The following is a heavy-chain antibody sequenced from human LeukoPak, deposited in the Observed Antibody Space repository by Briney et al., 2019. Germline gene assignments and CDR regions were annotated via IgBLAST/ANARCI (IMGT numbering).Heavy chain of an antibody. CDR1: GFTFSSYG. V-gene: IGHV3-30*18. J-gene: IGHJ3*02. Sequence: GGSLRLSCAASGFTFSSYGMHWVRQAPGKGLEWVAVISYDGSNKYYADSVKGRFTISRDNSKNTLYPQMNSLRAEDTAVYHCAKDQAGNDAFDIWGQGTMVTVSS. CDR2: ISYDGSNK. CDR3: AKDQAGNDAFDI. D-gene: IGHD6-13*01.